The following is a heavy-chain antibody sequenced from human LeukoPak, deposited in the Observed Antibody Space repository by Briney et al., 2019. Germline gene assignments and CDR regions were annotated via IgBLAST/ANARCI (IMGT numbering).Heavy chain of an antibody. D-gene: IGHD4-17*01. V-gene: IGHV3-23*01. Sequence: GGSLRLPCAASGFTFSSYAMSWVRQAPGKGLEWVSAISGSGGSTYYADSVKGRSTISRDNSKNTLYLQMNSLRAEDTAVYYCARENDYGDPALNYWGQGTLVTVSS. CDR3: ARENDYGDPALNY. CDR1: GFTFSSYA. CDR2: ISGSGGST. J-gene: IGHJ4*02.